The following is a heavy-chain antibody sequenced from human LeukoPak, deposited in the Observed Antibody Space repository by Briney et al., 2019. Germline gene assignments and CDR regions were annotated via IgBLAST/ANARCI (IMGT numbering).Heavy chain of an antibody. CDR3: ARDQTLGAAGRLGFDP. CDR1: GGSISSSNW. CDR2: IYHSGST. J-gene: IGHJ5*02. Sequence: PSETLSLTCAVSGGSISSSNWWSWVRQPPGKGLEWIGEIYHSGSTNYNPSLKSRVTISVDKSKNQFSLKLSSVTAADTAVYYCARDQTLGAAGRLGFDPWGQGTLVTVSS. V-gene: IGHV4-4*02. D-gene: IGHD6-25*01.